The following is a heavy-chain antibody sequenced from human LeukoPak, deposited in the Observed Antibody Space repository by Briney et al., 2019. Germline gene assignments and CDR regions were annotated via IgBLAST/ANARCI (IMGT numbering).Heavy chain of an antibody. V-gene: IGHV1-18*01. D-gene: IGHD3-10*01. CDR3: ARDHYYGSGTYHFDY. CDR2: ISTYNTNT. CDR1: GYTFSNYG. Sequence: ASVKVSCKASGYTFSNYGISWVRQAPGQGLEWMGWISTYNTNTNYAQNLQGRVTMTTDTSTSKGYMELRSLRSDDTAVYYCARDHYYGSGTYHFDYWGQGTLVTVSS. J-gene: IGHJ4*02.